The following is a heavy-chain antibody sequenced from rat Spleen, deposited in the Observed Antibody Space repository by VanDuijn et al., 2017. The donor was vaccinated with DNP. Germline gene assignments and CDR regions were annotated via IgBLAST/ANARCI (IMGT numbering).Heavy chain of an antibody. CDR2: ITSSGGST. V-gene: IGHV5-31*01. Sequence: EVQLVESGGDLVQPGRSLKLSCVASGFTFNKYWMTWIRQVPGKGLEWVASITSSGGSTYYPESVKGRFTISRDNAKNTLYLQMNSLRSEDTATYYCARSIFNYDSYPCDYWGQGVMVTVSS. J-gene: IGHJ2*01. CDR1: GFTFNKYW. CDR3: ARSIFNYDSYPCDY. D-gene: IGHD1-3*01.